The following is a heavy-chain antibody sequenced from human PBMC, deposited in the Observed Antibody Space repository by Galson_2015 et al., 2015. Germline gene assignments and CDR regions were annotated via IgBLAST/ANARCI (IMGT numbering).Heavy chain of an antibody. CDR3: ARDTSGWLSVYFDS. D-gene: IGHD6-19*01. V-gene: IGHV3-7*01. Sequence: SLRLSCAASGFTFSSFWMTWVRQAPGKGLECVAHIKQDGSEKYYVDSVKGRFTISRDNAKNSLYLQMSSLGAEDTAVYYCARDTSGWLSVYFDSWCQRTLVTGSS. J-gene: IGHJ4*02. CDR2: IKQDGSEK. CDR1: GFTFSSFW.